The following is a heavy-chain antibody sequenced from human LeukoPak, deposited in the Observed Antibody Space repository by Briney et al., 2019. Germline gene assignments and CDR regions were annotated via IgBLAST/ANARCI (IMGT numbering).Heavy chain of an antibody. D-gene: IGHD1-26*01. J-gene: IGHJ6*03. CDR2: FYHSGST. V-gene: IGHV4-38-2*02. CDR1: GYSITSGYY. CDR3: ARGEGYFNYYMDV. Sequence: SETRSLTCTVSGYSITSGYYCGWIRQAPGKGLEWIGNFYHSGSTYYNPSLKSRVTISIDTSKNQCSLKLSSMTAADTAMYYCARGEGYFNYYMDVWGKGTTVTVSS.